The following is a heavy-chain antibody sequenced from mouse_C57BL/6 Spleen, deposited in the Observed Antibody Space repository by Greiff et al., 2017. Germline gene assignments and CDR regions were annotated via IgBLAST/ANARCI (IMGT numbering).Heavy chain of an antibody. CDR1: GFNIKDYY. Sequence: VQLKESGAELVKPGASVKLSCTASGFNIKDYYMHWVKQRTEQGLEWIGRIDPEAGETKYAPKFQGKATITADTSSNTAYLQLSSLTSEDTAVYYCVATAPDYAMDYWGQGTSVTVSS. V-gene: IGHV14-2*01. J-gene: IGHJ4*01. CDR2: IDPEAGET. D-gene: IGHD3-1*01. CDR3: VATAPDYAMDY.